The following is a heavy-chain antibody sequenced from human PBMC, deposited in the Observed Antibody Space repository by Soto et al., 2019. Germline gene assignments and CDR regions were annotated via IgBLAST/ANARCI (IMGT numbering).Heavy chain of an antibody. D-gene: IGHD3-22*01. J-gene: IGHJ4*02. CDR2: ISTYNGNT. CDR3: ARGPTDYYDNSANYFLDY. Sequence: QVQLVQSGAEVKKPGASVKVSCKASGYTFITYGVSWVRQAPGQGLDWLGWISTYNGNTRYAERLQGRVTMTTETTTNTAYMELRNLRSEDTTVYYCARGPTDYYDNSANYFLDYWGQGTLVTVSS. V-gene: IGHV1-18*01. CDR1: GYTFITYG.